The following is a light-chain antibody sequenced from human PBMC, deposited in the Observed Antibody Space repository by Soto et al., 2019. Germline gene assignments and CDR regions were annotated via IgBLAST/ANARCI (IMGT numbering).Light chain of an antibody. V-gene: IGKV3-20*01. CDR2: GAS. J-gene: IGKJ2*01. CDR3: QQYGSSPYT. Sequence: EFVLTQSPGTLSLSPGERATLSCRASQSVSSDYLAWYQQKPGQAPRLVIYGASSRATGIPDRFSGSGSGSDFTLIISRLEPEDFAVYDCQQYGSSPYTFGQGTEVKIK. CDR1: QSVSSDY.